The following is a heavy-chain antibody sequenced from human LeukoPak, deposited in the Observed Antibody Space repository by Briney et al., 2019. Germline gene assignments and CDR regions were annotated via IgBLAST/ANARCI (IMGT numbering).Heavy chain of an antibody. V-gene: IGHV3-53*01. J-gene: IGHJ4*02. CDR3: ARRDGYNSQVDY. CDR1: GFTVSSNY. D-gene: IGHD5-24*01. CDR2: YYSGGST. Sequence: GGSLRLSCAASGFTVSSNYMSWVRQAPGKGLEWVSVYYSGGSTYCADSVKGRFTISRDNSKNTLYLQMNSLRAEDTVVYYCARRDGYNSQVDYWGQGTLVTVSS.